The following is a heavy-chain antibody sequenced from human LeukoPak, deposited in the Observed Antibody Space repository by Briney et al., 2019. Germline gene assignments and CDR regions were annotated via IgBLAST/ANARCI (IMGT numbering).Heavy chain of an antibody. Sequence: GGSLRLSCAASGFTFSSYSMNWVRQAPGKGLEWVSSISSSSSYIYYADSVKGRFTISRDNAKNSLYLQMNSLRAEDTAVYYCARDRGYYDSSGYYYYFDYWGQGTLVTVSS. CDR3: ARDRGYYDSSGYYYYFDY. J-gene: IGHJ4*02. CDR1: GFTFSSYS. D-gene: IGHD3-22*01. CDR2: ISSSSSYI. V-gene: IGHV3-21*01.